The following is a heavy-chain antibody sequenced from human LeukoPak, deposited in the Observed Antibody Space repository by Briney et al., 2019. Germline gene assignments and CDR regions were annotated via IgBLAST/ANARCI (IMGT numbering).Heavy chain of an antibody. CDR1: GFTFDDYA. CDR3: AKDIGYSSGWYVFDY. V-gene: IGHV3-9*01. D-gene: IGHD6-19*01. CDR2: ISWNSGSI. Sequence: SLRLSCAASGFTFDDYAMHWVRQAPGKGLEWVSGISWNSGSIGYADSVKGRFTISRDNAKNSLYLQMNSLRAEDTALYYCAKDIGYSSGWYVFDYWGQGTLVTVSS. J-gene: IGHJ4*02.